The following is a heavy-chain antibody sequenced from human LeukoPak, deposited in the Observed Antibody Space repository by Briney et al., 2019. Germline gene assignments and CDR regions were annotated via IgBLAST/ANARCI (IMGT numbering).Heavy chain of an antibody. Sequence: GESLRISCKDSGNSFTNYWISWVRQMPGKGLEWMGRIDPSDSYTNFSPSFQGHVPISVDKSIGTAYLQWSSLKPSDTALYYCARRYDSGSTIDQWGEATLVSVCS. D-gene: IGHD3-10*01. J-gene: IGHJ4*02. CDR2: IDPSDSYT. CDR3: ARRYDSGSTIDQ. V-gene: IGHV5-10-1*01. CDR1: GNSFTNYW.